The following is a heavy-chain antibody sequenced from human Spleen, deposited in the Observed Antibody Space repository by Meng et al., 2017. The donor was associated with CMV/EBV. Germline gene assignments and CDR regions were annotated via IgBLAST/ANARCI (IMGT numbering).Heavy chain of an antibody. CDR1: GYRFTTYD. CDR2: INPTSGNT. D-gene: IGHD3-10*01. Sequence: QVQLVQSGAEVKKPGASVKVSCKASGYRFTTYDINWVRQSTGQGLEWMGWINPTSGNTGYAQKFQGRVTMTRDTSKGTAYMELSSLRYEDTAVYYCARGRITMVRGVKGWFDPWGQGTLVTVSS. J-gene: IGHJ5*02. V-gene: IGHV1-8*01. CDR3: ARGRITMVRGVKGWFDP.